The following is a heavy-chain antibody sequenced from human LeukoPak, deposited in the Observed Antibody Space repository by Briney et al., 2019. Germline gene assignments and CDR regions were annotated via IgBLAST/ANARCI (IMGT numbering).Heavy chain of an antibody. Sequence: GASMKVSCKASGYTFTNYYMHWVRQAPGQGLEWMGIIDPSGGSTSYAQNFQGRVTIARDTSTSTVYMELSSPRSEDTAVYYCATWGSSSSPLPTMDVWGQGTTVTVSS. J-gene: IGHJ6*02. CDR2: IDPSGGST. CDR3: ATWGSSSSPLPTMDV. V-gene: IGHV1-46*01. D-gene: IGHD6-13*01. CDR1: GYTFTNYY.